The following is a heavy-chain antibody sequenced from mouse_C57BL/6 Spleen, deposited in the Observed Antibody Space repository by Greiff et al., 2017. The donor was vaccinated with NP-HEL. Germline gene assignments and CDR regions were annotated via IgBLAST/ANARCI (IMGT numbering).Heavy chain of an antibody. V-gene: IGHV1-82*01. Sequence: VQLQQSGPELVKPGASVKISCKASGYAFSSSWMNWVKQRPGKGLEWIGRIYPGDGDTNYNGKLKGKATLTADKSSSTAYMQLSSLTSKDSAVYFCARDYDYVFAYWGQGTLVTVSA. CDR3: ARDYDYVFAY. D-gene: IGHD2-4*01. CDR1: GYAFSSSW. J-gene: IGHJ3*01. CDR2: IYPGDGDT.